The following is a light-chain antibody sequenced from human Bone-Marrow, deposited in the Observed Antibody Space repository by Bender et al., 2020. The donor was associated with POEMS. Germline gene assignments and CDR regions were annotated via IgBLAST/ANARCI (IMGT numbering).Light chain of an antibody. Sequence: QSALTQPASVSGSPGQSITISCIGASSDIGYSDHVSWYQQRPGRAPELMIYDVSDRPSGVSNRFSGSKSGNTASLTISGLQPEDEADYYCCSYTSSTTLVFGGGTKVTVL. CDR3: CSYTSSTTLV. V-gene: IGLV2-14*03. J-gene: IGLJ2*01. CDR1: SSDIGYSDH. CDR2: DVS.